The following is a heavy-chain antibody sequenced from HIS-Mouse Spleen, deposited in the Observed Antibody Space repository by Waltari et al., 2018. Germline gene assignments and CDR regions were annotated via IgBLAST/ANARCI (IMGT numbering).Heavy chain of an antibody. Sequence: QVQLVESGGGVVQPGRSLRLSCAASGFTFSSDGMHWVRQAPGKGLEWVAVISYDGSNKYYADSVKGRFTISRDNSKNTLYLQMNSLRAEDTAVYYCAKDPYWGQGTLVTVSS. CDR1: GFTFSSDG. J-gene: IGHJ4*02. V-gene: IGHV3-30*18. CDR3: AKDPY. CDR2: ISYDGSNK.